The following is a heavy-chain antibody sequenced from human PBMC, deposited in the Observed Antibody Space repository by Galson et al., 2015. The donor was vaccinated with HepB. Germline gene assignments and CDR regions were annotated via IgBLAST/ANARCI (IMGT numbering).Heavy chain of an antibody. CDR1: GFTFSSYS. Sequence: SLRLSCAASGFTFSSYSMNWVRQAPGKGLEWVSYISSSSSTIYYADSVKGRFTISRDNAKNSLYLQMNSLRAEDTAVYYCAREIVVRYDEIYYYYYGMDVWGQGTTVTVSS. J-gene: IGHJ6*02. D-gene: IGHD2-8*01. CDR3: AREIVVRYDEIYYYYYGMDV. V-gene: IGHV3-48*01. CDR2: ISSSSSTI.